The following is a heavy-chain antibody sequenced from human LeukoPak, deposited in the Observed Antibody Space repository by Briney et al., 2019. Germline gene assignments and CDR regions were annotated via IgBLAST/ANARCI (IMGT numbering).Heavy chain of an antibody. CDR2: IYIDGIT. J-gene: IGHJ6*02. CDR1: GGSIRTDGSY. Sequence: SETLSLTCTVSGGSIRTDGSYWAWIRQPPGKGLEWIGSIYIDGITHYNSSLQGRVTLSIDTSKNHFSLRLTSVTAADTAVFYCARLFTRAWEYRYGMDVWGQGTAVTVSS. V-gene: IGHV4-39*02. D-gene: IGHD1-26*01. CDR3: ARLFTRAWEYRYGMDV.